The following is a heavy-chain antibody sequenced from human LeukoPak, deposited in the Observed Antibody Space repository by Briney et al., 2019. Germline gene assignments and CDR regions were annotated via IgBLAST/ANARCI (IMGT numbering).Heavy chain of an antibody. J-gene: IGHJ5*02. CDR3: ASGSYGHDNWFDP. CDR1: GGSFSGYY. CDR2: INHSGST. V-gene: IGHV4-34*01. Sequence: PSETLSLTCAIDGGSFSGYYWSWIRQPPGKGLEWIGEINHSGSTNYNPSLKSRVTISVDTSKNQFSLKLSSVTAADTAVYYCASGSYGHDNWFDPWGQGTLVTVSS. D-gene: IGHD4-17*01.